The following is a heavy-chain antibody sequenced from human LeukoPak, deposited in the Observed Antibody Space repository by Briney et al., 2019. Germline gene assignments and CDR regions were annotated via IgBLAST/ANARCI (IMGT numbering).Heavy chain of an antibody. CDR2: MFHSGSS. CDR3: ARIDYGGNGFDP. J-gene: IGHJ5*02. V-gene: IGHV4-38-2*02. D-gene: IGHD4-23*01. Sequence: SETLSLTCSVSGYSISGGYYWGWIRQPPGKGLEWIGNMFHSGSSFYNPSLKSRVTISVDTPKNQFSLMLNSVTAADTAVYYCARIDYGGNGFDPWGQGTLVTVSS. CDR1: GYSISGGYY.